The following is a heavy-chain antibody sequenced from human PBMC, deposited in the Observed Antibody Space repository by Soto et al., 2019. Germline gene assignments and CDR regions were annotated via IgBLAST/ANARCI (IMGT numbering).Heavy chain of an antibody. CDR3: ARNMYYDFWSGKVNYGMDV. J-gene: IGHJ6*02. CDR2: ISSSGSTI. Sequence: PVGSLRLSCAASGFTFSSYEMNWVRQAPWKGLEWVSYISSSGSTIYYADSVKGRFTISRDNAKNSLYLQMNSLRAEDTAVYYCARNMYYDFWSGKVNYGMDVWGQGTTVTVSS. D-gene: IGHD3-3*01. CDR1: GFTFSSYE. V-gene: IGHV3-48*03.